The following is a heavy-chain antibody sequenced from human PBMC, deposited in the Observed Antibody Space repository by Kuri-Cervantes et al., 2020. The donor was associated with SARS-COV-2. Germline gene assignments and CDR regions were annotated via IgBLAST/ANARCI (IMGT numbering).Heavy chain of an antibody. Sequence: ESLKISCAVSGHSISNGYYWGWIRQPPGKGLGWIGSIYYSGSTYYNPSLKSRVTISVDTSKNQFSLKLSSVTAADTAVYYCARVPEGGYSFQHWGQGTLVTVSS. CDR3: ARVPEGGYSFQH. CDR2: IYYSGST. J-gene: IGHJ1*01. V-gene: IGHV4-38-2*01. D-gene: IGHD6-13*01. CDR1: GHSISNGYY.